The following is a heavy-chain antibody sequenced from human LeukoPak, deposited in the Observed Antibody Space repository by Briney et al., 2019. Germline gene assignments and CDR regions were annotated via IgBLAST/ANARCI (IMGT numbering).Heavy chain of an antibody. D-gene: IGHD3-22*01. Sequence: PGGSLRLSCAASGFTFSSYSMNWVRQAPGKGLEWVSSISSSSSYIYYADPVKGRFTISRDNAKNSLYLQMNSLRAEDTAVYYCARDGRENYYYDSSGYYIDYWGQGTLVTVSS. CDR3: ARDGRENYYYDSSGYYIDY. J-gene: IGHJ4*02. V-gene: IGHV3-21*01. CDR1: GFTFSSYS. CDR2: ISSSSSYI.